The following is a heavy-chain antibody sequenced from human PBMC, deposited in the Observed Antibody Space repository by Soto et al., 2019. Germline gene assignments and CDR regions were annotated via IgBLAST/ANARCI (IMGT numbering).Heavy chain of an antibody. Sequence: EVQLLESGGGLVQPGGSLRLSCVASGFTFSNYAMSWVRQAPGMGLEWVSVISIGGDKYYADSVQGRFTISRDNSKSTLYMRMDSLRADDTAVYYCAKVLRVRLRTLDHWGQGTLVTVSS. V-gene: IGHV3-23*01. CDR3: AKVLRVRLRTLDH. D-gene: IGHD4-17*01. J-gene: IGHJ4*02. CDR1: GFTFSNYA. CDR2: ISIGGDK.